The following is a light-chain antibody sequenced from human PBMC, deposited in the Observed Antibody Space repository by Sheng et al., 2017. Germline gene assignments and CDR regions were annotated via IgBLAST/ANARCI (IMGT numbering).Light chain of an antibody. Sequence: DIQMTQSPSTLSASVGDRVTITCRASQSLSSWLAWYQQKPGKAPKLLIYKTSSLESGVPSRFSGSGSGTEFTLTISSLQPDDFATYYCLHYNSYSRTFG. J-gene: IGKJ1*01. V-gene: IGKV1-5*03. CDR3: LHYNSYSRT. CDR1: QSLSSW. CDR2: KTS.